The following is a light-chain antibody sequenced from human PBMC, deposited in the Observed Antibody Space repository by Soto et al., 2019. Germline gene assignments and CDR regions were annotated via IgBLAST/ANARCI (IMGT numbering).Light chain of an antibody. J-gene: IGKJ5*01. CDR3: QQRNNWPLT. V-gene: IGKV3-11*01. CDR1: QTVSTY. CDR2: DAS. Sequence: EIVLTQSPATLSLSPGERATLSCRASQTVSTYLAWYQQKPGQAPRLLIYDASNRATGIPARFSGSGSGTDSSLTISSLEPEDFAVYYYQQRNNWPLTFGQGTRLEIK.